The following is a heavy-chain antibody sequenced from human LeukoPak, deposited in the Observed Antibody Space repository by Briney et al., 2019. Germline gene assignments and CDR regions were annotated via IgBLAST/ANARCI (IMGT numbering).Heavy chain of an antibody. J-gene: IGHJ4*02. CDR3: ATSRNSGSLDY. V-gene: IGHV4-38-2*01. CDR1: GYSISSGYY. D-gene: IGHD1-26*01. CDR2: IYHSGST. Sequence: PSETLSLTCAVSGYSISSGYYWGWIRPPPGKGLEWIGSIYHSGSTYHNPSLKSRVTISVDTSKNQFSLKLSSVTAADTAVYYCATSRNSGSLDYWGQGTLVTVSS.